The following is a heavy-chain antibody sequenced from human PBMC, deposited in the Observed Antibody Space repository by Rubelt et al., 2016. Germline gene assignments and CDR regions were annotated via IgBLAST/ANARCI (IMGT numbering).Heavy chain of an antibody. CDR2: IYWNDDK. CDR1: GFSLRTSGVG. V-gene: IGHV2-5*01. Sequence: QITLKEYGPTLVKPTETLTLTCTFSGFSLRTSGVGVAWIRQPPGKALEWLALIYWNDDKRYSPSLKSRLAITKDTSKNQVVLTMSNMDPVDTATYYCAHDTLPFDYWGQGTLVTVSS. J-gene: IGHJ4*02. CDR3: AHDTLPFDY.